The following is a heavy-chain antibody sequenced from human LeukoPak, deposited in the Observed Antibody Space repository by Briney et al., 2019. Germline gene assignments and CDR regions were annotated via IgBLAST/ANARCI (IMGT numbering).Heavy chain of an antibody. V-gene: IGHV1-24*01. Sequence: ASVKVSCKVSGYTLTELPMYWVRQAPGKGLEWMGGFDPEDGETIYAQKFQGRVTMTEDTSTDTAYMELSSLRSEDTAVYYCATHITGYSSSWLNFDYWGQGTLVTVSS. D-gene: IGHD6-13*01. CDR2: FDPEDGET. CDR3: ATHITGYSSSWLNFDY. CDR1: GYTLTELP. J-gene: IGHJ4*02.